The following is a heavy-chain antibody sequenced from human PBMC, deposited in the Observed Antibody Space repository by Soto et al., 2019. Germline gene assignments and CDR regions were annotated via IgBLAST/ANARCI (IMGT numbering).Heavy chain of an antibody. CDR1: GGTFSVYA. V-gene: IGHV1-69*06. CDR2: IIPIFGTA. CDR3: AMITFGGVIVRSDYYGMDV. D-gene: IGHD3-16*02. Sequence: SVKVSCKASGGTFSVYAISWVRQAPGQGLEWMGGIIPIFGTANYAQKFQGRVTITADKSTSTAYMELSSLRSKDTAVYYCAMITFGGVIVRSDYYGMDVWGQGTTVTVSS. J-gene: IGHJ6*02.